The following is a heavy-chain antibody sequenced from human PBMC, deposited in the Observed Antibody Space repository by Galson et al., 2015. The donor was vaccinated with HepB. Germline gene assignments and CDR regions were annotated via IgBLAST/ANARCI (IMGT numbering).Heavy chain of an antibody. CDR2: IYQSGST. J-gene: IGHJ4*02. CDR3: ASLYGD. Sequence: ETLSLTCTVSGDSMSSTNLYWVWIRQPPGKGLEWIASIYQSGSTFYSPSLKSRVTISADMSKNQFSLKVTSVTAADTAVYYCASLYGDWGQGTLVTVSS. V-gene: IGHV4-39*07. CDR1: GDSMSSTNLY. D-gene: IGHD4-17*01.